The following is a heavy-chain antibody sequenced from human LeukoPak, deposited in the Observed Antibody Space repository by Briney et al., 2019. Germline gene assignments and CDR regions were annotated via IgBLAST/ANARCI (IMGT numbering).Heavy chain of an antibody. V-gene: IGHV4-59*11. CDR1: NISISSHY. Sequence: PSETLSLTCTVSNISISSHYWSWIRQSPGKGLEWIGYIYFTGSTNYNPSLKSRVTISVDTSKNQFSLKLSSVTPADTAVYYCASSLEGHYDFWSGYPYYFDYWGQGTLVTVSS. CDR3: ASSLEGHYDFWSGYPYYFDY. CDR2: IYFTGST. D-gene: IGHD3-3*01. J-gene: IGHJ4*02.